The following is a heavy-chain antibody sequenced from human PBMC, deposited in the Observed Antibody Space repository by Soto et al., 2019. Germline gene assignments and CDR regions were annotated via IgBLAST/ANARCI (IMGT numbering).Heavy chain of an antibody. CDR3: ARAPGRWFVDSNAHYYYYGTDV. CDR1: GGTFSSLS. CDR2: IIPIFETT. V-gene: IGHV1-69*06. D-gene: IGHD3-10*01. J-gene: IGHJ6*02. Sequence: QVQLAQSGAEVKSPGSSVRVSCKASGGTFSSLSLSWVRQAPGQGLEWMGGIIPIFETTNYAQKFQGRVTISADKSTNTAYMELSSLRSEDTAVYYCARAPGRWFVDSNAHYYYYGTDVWGQGTTVTVTS.